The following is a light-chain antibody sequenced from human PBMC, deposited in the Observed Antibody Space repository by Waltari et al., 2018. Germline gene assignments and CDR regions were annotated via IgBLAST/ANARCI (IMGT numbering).Light chain of an antibody. Sequence: EIVLTQSPATLPSSPGERATLSCRASQSVGTSLAWYQQKPGQAPRILIWDASNRARGTPARFSGSGSGTDFTLTISGLEPEDFAVYYCQQRRNWPPELTFGGGTKVEIK. CDR1: QSVGTS. V-gene: IGKV3-11*01. J-gene: IGKJ4*01. CDR3: QQRRNWPPELT. CDR2: DAS.